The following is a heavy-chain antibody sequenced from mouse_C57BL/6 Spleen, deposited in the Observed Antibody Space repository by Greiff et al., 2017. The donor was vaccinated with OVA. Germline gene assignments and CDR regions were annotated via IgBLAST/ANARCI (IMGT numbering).Heavy chain of an antibody. D-gene: IGHD2-3*01. CDR1: GFTFNTYA. Sequence: EVMLVESGGGLVQPKGSLNLSCAASGFTFNTYAMHWVRQAPGKGLEWVARIRSKSSNYATYYADSVKDRFTISRDDSQSMRYLQMNNLKTEDTAMYYCVRDRDGYYYCDYWGQGTTLTVAS. J-gene: IGHJ2*01. CDR3: VRDRDGYYYCDY. CDR2: IRSKSSNYAT. V-gene: IGHV10-3*01.